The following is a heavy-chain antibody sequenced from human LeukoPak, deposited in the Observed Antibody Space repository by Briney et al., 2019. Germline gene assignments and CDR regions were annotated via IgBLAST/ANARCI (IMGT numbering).Heavy chain of an antibody. V-gene: IGHV3-74*01. CDR1: GFTLSGYW. CDR2: IKFDGTST. CDR3: TRSDWFDP. J-gene: IGHJ5*02. Sequence: PGGSLRLSCAASGFTLSGYWMHWVRQAPGKGLVWVSRIKFDGTSTTYADSVKGRFSISRDNAKNTLYLQVDSLRADDTAVYYCTRSDWFDPWGQGTLVTVSS.